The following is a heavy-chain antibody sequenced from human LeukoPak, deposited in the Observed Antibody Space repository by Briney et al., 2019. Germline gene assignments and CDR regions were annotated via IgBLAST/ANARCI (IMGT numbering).Heavy chain of an antibody. CDR1: GASISGGTYY. CDR2: IYYTGST. J-gene: IGHJ4*02. V-gene: IGHV4-39*01. Sequence: SETLSLTCSVSGASISGGTYYWGWIRQPPGKGLEWIGSIYYTGSTYDNPSLKSRVTISVDTSKNQFSLKLSSVTAADTAVYYCARRGGSGRSFDYWGQGTLVTVSS. CDR3: ARRGGSGRSFDY. D-gene: IGHD1-26*01.